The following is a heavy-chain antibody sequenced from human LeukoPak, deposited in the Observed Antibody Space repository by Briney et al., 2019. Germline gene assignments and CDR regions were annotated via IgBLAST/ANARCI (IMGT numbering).Heavy chain of an antibody. CDR1: GGSFSGYY. J-gene: IGHJ3*02. Sequence: PSETLSLTCAIYGGSFSGYYWSWIRQPPGKGLEWIGELNHRGSTNDNPSLKSRVTMSVDTSKKQFSLKLSSVTAADTAVYYCAGGYNYGSDAFDIWGQGTMVTVSS. D-gene: IGHD5-18*01. CDR2: LNHRGST. CDR3: AGGYNYGSDAFDI. V-gene: IGHV4-34*01.